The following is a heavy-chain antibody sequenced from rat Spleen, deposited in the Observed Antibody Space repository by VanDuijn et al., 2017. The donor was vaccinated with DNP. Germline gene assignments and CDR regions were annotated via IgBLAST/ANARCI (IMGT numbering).Heavy chain of an antibody. CDR2: ISYDGSST. CDR1: GFTFSDYN. Sequence: EVQLVESGGGVVQPGKSLKLSCAASGFTFSDYNMAWVRQAPKKGLEWVATISYDGSSTYYRDSVKGRFTISRDNAKSTLYLQMDSLRSEDTATYYCARPTPGAMDAWGQGTSVTVSS. D-gene: IGHD1-4*01. CDR3: ARPTPGAMDA. V-gene: IGHV5-7*01. J-gene: IGHJ4*01.